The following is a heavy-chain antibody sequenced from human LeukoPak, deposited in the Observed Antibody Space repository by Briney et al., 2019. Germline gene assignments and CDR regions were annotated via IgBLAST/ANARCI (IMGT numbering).Heavy chain of an antibody. CDR1: GFTFSSYW. J-gene: IGHJ4*02. CDR3: ARVTIFGVVATFDY. V-gene: IGHV3-74*01. Sequence: PGVSLRLSCAASGFTFSSYWMHWVRQAPGKGLVWVSRINSDGRNTSYADSVKGRFTISRDSAKNTLYLQMNSLRAEDTAVYYCARVTIFGVVATFDYWGQGTLVTVSS. D-gene: IGHD3-3*01. CDR2: INSDGRNT.